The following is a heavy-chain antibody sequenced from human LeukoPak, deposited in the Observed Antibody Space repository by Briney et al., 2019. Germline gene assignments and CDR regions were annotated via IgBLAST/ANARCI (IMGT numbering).Heavy chain of an antibody. Sequence: ASVKVSCKASGYTFTSYGINWVRQAPGQGLEWMGWNSVYNGNTNYAQKLQGRVTMTTDTSTSTAYMELRSLRSDDTAVYYCARSGYCSNTSCYDNYYYYYGMDVWGQGTTVTVSS. CDR2: NSVYNGNT. CDR1: GYTFTSYG. CDR3: ARSGYCSNTSCYDNYYYYYGMDV. J-gene: IGHJ6*02. D-gene: IGHD2-2*01. V-gene: IGHV1-18*01.